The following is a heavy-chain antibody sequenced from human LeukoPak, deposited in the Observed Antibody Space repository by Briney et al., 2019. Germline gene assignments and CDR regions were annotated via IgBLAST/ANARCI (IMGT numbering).Heavy chain of an antibody. V-gene: IGHV1-2*02. CDR2: INPNSGGT. CDR1: GYIFTSYQ. Sequence: GASVKVSCKASGYIFTSYQMHWVRQAPGQGLEWMGWINPNSGGTNYAQKFQGRVTMTRDTSISTAYMELSRLRSDDTAVYYCAREAREGGAFDIWGQGTMVTVSS. D-gene: IGHD1-26*01. J-gene: IGHJ3*02. CDR3: AREAREGGAFDI.